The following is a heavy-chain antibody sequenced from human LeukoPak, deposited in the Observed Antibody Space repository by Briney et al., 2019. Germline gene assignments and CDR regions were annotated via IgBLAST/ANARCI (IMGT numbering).Heavy chain of an antibody. CDR2: IYYSGTT. CDR1: GGSISPLY. Sequence: SETLSLTCTVAGGSISPLYWSWIRQPPGKGLEFIGYIYYSGTTNYNPSLKSRVTLSVDTSKNQFSLKLSSVTAADTAVYYCARGGVAAKYYFDSWGQGTLVTVSS. V-gene: IGHV4-59*11. CDR3: ARGGVAAKYYFDS. J-gene: IGHJ4*02. D-gene: IGHD3-10*01.